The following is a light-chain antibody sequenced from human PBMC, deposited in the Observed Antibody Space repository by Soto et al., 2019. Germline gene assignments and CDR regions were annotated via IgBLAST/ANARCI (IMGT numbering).Light chain of an antibody. Sequence: IVLTHSPGALCLSPGESATLSCRASQSVYSKYLAWYQQKPGQAPRLLIYGASSRASGIPDRFSGSGSGTDFALTIGRLEPEDLGVFYCKHHGGLSSTVGQVTRLESK. J-gene: IGKJ5*01. V-gene: IGKV3-20*01. CDR2: GAS. CDR1: QSVYSKY. CDR3: KHHGGLSST.